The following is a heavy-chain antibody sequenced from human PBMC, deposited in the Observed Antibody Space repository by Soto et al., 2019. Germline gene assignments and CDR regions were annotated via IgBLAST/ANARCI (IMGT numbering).Heavy chain of an antibody. D-gene: IGHD3-16*01. CDR3: VCGGNFFIY. V-gene: IGHV3-7*01. CDR2: MDQDGSET. CDR1: GFTFSTYW. J-gene: IGHJ4*02. Sequence: EVPLVESGGGLVQPGGSLRLSCAASGFTFSTYWMTWVRQPPGKGLEWVANMDQDGSETYYVDSVRGRFTVSRDNAKNSLYLQMNSLRVEDTAVYYCVCGGNFFIYWGQGTLVTVSP.